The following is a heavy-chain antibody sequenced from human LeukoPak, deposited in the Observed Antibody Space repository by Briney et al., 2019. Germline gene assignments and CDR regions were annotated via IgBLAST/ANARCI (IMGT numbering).Heavy chain of an antibody. D-gene: IGHD6-13*01. CDR3: ARHGAAAAGDYFYYYLDV. CDR1: VASITSYY. J-gene: IGHJ6*03. Sequence: NPSETLSLTCTVSVASITSYYWSCIRQLPGKGLECIGYIYYSGSTNYNPSLKSRVTISVDTSKNQFSLKLSSVSAADTAVYYCARHGAAAAGDYFYYYLDVWGKGTTVTVSS. V-gene: IGHV4-59*08. CDR2: IYYSGST.